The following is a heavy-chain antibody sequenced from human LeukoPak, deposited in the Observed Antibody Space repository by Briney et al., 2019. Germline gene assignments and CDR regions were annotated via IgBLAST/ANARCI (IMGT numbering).Heavy chain of an antibody. D-gene: IGHD4-17*01. CDR1: GGSFSDYY. J-gene: IGHJ4*02. CDR3: ARGGRGDYDYGAQFDY. Sequence: SETLSLTCAVYGGSFSDYYWSWIRQPPGKGLEWIGEINHSGSTNYNPSLKSRVTISVDTSKNQFSLKLSSVTAADTAVYYCARGGRGDYDYGAQFDYWGQGTLVTVSS. CDR2: INHSGST. V-gene: IGHV4-34*01.